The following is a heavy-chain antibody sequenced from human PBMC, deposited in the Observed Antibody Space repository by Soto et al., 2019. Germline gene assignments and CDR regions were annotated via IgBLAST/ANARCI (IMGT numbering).Heavy chain of an antibody. Sequence: QVQLVQSGAEVREPGASVKVSCKASGYTFTNYGVSWVRQAPGQGLEWMGWIGGYKGNTNYAQKLQGRVTLTTDTSTSTAYMEMRSMRSDDTAVYYCAPHTLAPGMPSGYWGQGTLVTVSS. CDR2: IGGYKGNT. CDR3: APHTLAPGMPSGY. J-gene: IGHJ4*02. D-gene: IGHD2-2*01. CDR1: GYTFTNYG. V-gene: IGHV1-18*01.